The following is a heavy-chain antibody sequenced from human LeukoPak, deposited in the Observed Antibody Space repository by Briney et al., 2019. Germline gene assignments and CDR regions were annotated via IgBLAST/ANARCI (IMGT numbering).Heavy chain of an antibody. CDR1: GYTFTGYY. J-gene: IGHJ4*02. Sequence: ASVKVSCKASGYTFTGYYMHWVRQAPGQGLEWMGWINPNSGGTNYAQKFQGRVTMTRDTSISTAYMELSRLRSDDTAVYYCAREPPYCGSTSCYRGGFDYWGQGTLVTVSS. V-gene: IGHV1-2*02. CDR3: AREPPYCGSTSCYRGGFDY. CDR2: INPNSGGT. D-gene: IGHD2-2*02.